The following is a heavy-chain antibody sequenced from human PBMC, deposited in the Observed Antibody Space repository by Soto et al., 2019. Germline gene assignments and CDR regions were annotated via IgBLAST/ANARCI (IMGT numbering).Heavy chain of an antibody. J-gene: IGHJ4*02. CDR2: INDDGIST. CDR3: TRGPRPTSTGTGAF. D-gene: IGHD1-1*01. Sequence: EVQLVESGGGLVQPGGSLRLSCAASGFTFSMYWMHWVRQVPGKGPEWVSRINDDGISTNYADSVKGRFTISRDNAKNTLYLQMNALRVEDTGVYYCTRGPRPTSTGTGAFRGQGTLVTFSS. V-gene: IGHV3-74*01. CDR1: GFTFSMYW.